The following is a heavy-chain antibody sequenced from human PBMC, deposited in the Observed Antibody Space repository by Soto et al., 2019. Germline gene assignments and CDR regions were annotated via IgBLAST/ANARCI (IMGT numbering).Heavy chain of an antibody. J-gene: IGHJ6*02. Sequence: QVQLVQSGAEVKKPGASVKVSCKASGYTFTSYYMHWVRQAPGQGLEGMGIINPSGGSTSYAQKFQGRVTMTRDTSTSTVYMELSSLRSEDTAVYYCARDWATVTRYYYYGMDVWGQGTTVTVSS. V-gene: IGHV1-46*01. CDR3: ARDWATVTRYYYYGMDV. CDR2: INPSGGST. CDR1: GYTFTSYY. D-gene: IGHD4-17*01.